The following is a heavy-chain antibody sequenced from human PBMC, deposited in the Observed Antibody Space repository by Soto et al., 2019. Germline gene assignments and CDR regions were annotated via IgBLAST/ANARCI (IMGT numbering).Heavy chain of an antibody. J-gene: IGHJ4*01. CDR2: TYYRSKWYY. CDR1: GDSVSSNSSG. V-gene: IGHV6-1*01. Sequence: PSQTLSLSFAITGDSVSSNSSGWSCVSQCPSRGLEWLGRTYYRSKWYYGYAVSVRGRITINPDTSKNQYSLQLNSVTPEDTAVYFCARGEQYSGRIFDYWGQGTLVTVSS. D-gene: IGHD1-26*01. CDR3: ARGEQYSGRIFDY.